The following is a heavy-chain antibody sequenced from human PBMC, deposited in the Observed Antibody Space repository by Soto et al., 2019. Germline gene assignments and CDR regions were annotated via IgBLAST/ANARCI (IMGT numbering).Heavy chain of an antibody. CDR2: FSGGGGST. J-gene: IGHJ4*02. CDR1: GFTFSNYA. V-gene: IGHV3-23*01. D-gene: IGHD3-10*01. CDR3: AKDSYGFDY. Sequence: TGGSLRLSCAASGFTFSNYAMNWVRQAPGKGLEWVSAFSGGGGSTYYADPVKGRFTISRDNSKNTLYLQMNSLRAEDTAVYYCAKDSYGFDYWGQGTLVTVSS.